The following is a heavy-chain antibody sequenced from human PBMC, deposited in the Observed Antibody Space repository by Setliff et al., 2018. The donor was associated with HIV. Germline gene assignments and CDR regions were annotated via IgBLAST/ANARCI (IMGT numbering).Heavy chain of an antibody. J-gene: IGHJ4*02. CDR2: INYNGNT. CDR3: ARGHEWLRI. Sequence: SETLSLTCTVSGDPVRNYYWSWIRQPPERGLDYIGYINYNGNTNYNPSLKSRVTMSVDTSKNQISLKLRSVTAADTAVYYCARGHEWLRIWGQGMLVTVSS. CDR1: GDPVRNYY. D-gene: IGHD5-12*01. V-gene: IGHV4-59*02.